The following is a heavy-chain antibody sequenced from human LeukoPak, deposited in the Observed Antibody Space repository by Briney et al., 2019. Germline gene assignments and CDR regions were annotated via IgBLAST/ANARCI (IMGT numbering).Heavy chain of an antibody. CDR3: GKAVSSSWDLLGGMDV. Sequence: GGCLRLSCAASGFTFDDYAMHWVRQAPGKGLEWVSGISWKSGNIGYADSVKGRFTISRDNAKNSLYLQMNSLRAEDTALYYCGKAVSSSWDLLGGMDVWGQGTTVTVSS. CDR1: GFTFDDYA. CDR2: ISWKSGNI. J-gene: IGHJ6*02. D-gene: IGHD6-13*01. V-gene: IGHV3-9*01.